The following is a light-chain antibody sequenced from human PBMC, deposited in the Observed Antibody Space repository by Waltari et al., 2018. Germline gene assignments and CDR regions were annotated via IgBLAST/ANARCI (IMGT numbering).Light chain of an antibody. CDR2: WAS. J-gene: IGKJ5*01. Sequence: DIVLTQSPDSLAVALGERATINFKSRQSVLYSSTNKNYLAWYQQKPGQPPKLLIYWASTRESGVPDRFSGSGSGADFTLTISSLQAEDVAVYYCQQYYSTPPITFGQGTRLEIK. CDR3: QQYYSTPPIT. CDR1: QSVLYSSTNKNY. V-gene: IGKV4-1*01.